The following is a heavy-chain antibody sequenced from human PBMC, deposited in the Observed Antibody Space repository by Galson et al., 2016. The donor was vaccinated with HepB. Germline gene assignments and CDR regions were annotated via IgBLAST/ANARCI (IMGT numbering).Heavy chain of an antibody. CDR2: IIPMLGAA. D-gene: IGHD2-21*02. CDR3: AREDGAASTLVTY. J-gene: IGHJ4*02. V-gene: IGHV1-69*08. Sequence: SVKVSCKASGGTFSKYTISWVRQAPGQGFEWMGGIIPMLGAASYGQRFQGRVTITADTSTSTAYMELSRLTYEDTAVYYCAREDGAASTLVTYWGQGTLVTVSS. CDR1: GGTFSKYT.